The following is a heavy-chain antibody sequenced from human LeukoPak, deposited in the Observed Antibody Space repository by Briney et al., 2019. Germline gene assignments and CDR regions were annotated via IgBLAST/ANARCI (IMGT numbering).Heavy chain of an antibody. V-gene: IGHV4-59*12. Sequence: SETLSLTCTVSGGSISSSYWSWIRQPPGKGLEWIGYIYYTGSATYNPSLKSRVTISVDTSKNQFSLKLSSVTAADTAVYYCARVNIGGSNWFDPWGQGTLVTVSS. CDR2: IYYTGSA. D-gene: IGHD3-10*01. CDR3: ARVNIGGSNWFDP. CDR1: GGSISSSY. J-gene: IGHJ5*02.